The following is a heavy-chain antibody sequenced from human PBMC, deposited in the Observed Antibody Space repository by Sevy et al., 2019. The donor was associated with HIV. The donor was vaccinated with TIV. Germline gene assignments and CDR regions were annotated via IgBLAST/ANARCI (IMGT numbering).Heavy chain of an antibody. J-gene: IGHJ4*02. CDR2: MSSSITYT. CDR1: GFSFSDYT. Sequence: GESLKISCEASGFSFSDYTMTWVRQAPGKGLEWVSSMSSSITYTYYADSLKGRLTISRDNAKSSLYLQMNSLRAEDTGVYYCARDGGFIVRASSDYWGQGTLVTVSS. V-gene: IGHV3-21*03. CDR3: ARDGGFIVRASSDY. D-gene: IGHD1-26*01.